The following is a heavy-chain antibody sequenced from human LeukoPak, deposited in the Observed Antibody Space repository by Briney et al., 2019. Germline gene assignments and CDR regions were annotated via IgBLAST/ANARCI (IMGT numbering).Heavy chain of an antibody. CDR3: ARGRNVVATSGYFDY. J-gene: IGHJ4*02. CDR2: ISYDGDNK. Sequence: PGRSLRLSCAASGFTFSSYAMHWVRQAPGKGLEWVATISYDGDNKYYVDSLKGRFTISRDNSKNTLYLQMNSLRAEDTAVYYCARGRNVVATSGYFDYWGQGTLVTVSS. D-gene: IGHD5-12*01. CDR1: GFTFSSYA. V-gene: IGHV3-30-3*01.